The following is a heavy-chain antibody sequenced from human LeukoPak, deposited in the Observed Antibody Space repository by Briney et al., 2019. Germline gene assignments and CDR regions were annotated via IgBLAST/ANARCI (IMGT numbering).Heavy chain of an antibody. CDR1: GFTFSSYA. V-gene: IGHV3-30-3*01. CDR3: ARDSSTYYCDSSEPDY. J-gene: IGHJ4*02. D-gene: IGHD3-22*01. Sequence: GRSLRLSCAASGFTFSSYAMHWVRQAPGKGLEWVAVISYDGSNKYYADSVKGRFTISRDNSKNTLYLQMNSLRAEDTAVYYCARDSSTYYCDSSEPDYWGQGTLVTVSS. CDR2: ISYDGSNK.